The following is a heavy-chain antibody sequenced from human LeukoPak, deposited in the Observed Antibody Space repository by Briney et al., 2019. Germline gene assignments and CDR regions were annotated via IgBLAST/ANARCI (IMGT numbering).Heavy chain of an antibody. CDR3: ARKSQYYDILTGYYAEGYFDY. V-gene: IGHV4-59*08. J-gene: IGHJ4*02. D-gene: IGHD3-9*01. CDR2: IYYSGST. Sequence: PSETLSPTCTVSGGSISSYYWSWIRQPPGKGLEWIGYIYYSGSTNYNPSLKSRVTISVDTSKNQFSLKLSSVTAADTAVYYCARKSQYYDILTGYYAEGYFDYWGQGTLVTVSS. CDR1: GGSISSYY.